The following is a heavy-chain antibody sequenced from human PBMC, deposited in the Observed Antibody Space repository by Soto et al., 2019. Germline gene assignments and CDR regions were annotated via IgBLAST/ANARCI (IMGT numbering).Heavy chain of an antibody. D-gene: IGHD3-9*01. CDR2: INPNSGGT. V-gene: IGHV1-2*02. CDR3: VPSNFDHGFDP. J-gene: IGHJ5*02. Sequence: XSVKVSCKASGYSFTGYYMHWVRQAPGQGLEWMGWINPNSGGTNYAQKFQGRVTMTRDTSISTAYMELSRLRSDDTAVYYCVPSNFDHGFDPCGQRTLVTVPS. CDR1: GYSFTGYY.